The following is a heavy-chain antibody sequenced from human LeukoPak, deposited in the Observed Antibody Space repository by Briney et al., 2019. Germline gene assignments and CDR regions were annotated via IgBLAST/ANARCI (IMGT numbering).Heavy chain of an antibody. V-gene: IGHV4-59*12. D-gene: IGHD6-19*01. Sequence: SETLSLTCTVSGDSISSYYWSWIRQPPGKGLEWIGYIYYSGSTNYNPSLKSRVTISVDTSKNQFSLKLSSVTAADTAVYYCARGGSSGLTYWGQGTLVTVSS. CDR2: IYYSGST. CDR3: ARGGSSGLTY. CDR1: GDSISSYY. J-gene: IGHJ4*02.